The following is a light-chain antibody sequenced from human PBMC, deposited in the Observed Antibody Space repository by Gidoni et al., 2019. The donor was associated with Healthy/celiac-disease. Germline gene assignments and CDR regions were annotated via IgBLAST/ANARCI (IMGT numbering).Light chain of an antibody. Sequence: IVLTPPPATLSLSPGERATLSCRASQSVSSYLAWYQPKPGQAPRLLIYDASNRATGIPARFSGSASGTDFTLTISSLEPEDFAVYYCQQRYNWPLTFXGXTKVEIK. CDR3: QQRYNWPLT. CDR2: DAS. CDR1: QSVSSY. J-gene: IGKJ4*02. V-gene: IGKV3-11*01.